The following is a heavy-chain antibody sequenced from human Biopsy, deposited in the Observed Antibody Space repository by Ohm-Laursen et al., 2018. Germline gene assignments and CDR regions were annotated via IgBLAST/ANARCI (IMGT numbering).Heavy chain of an antibody. CDR3: ARHYYDTSGYNWFDP. J-gene: IGHJ5*02. V-gene: IGHV1-69*06. CDR2: VMPFFGTA. Sequence: GASVKVSCKTSGGTFSSYIFAWVRQAPGQRPEWTGDVMPFFGTAQYAPKLQGRVSMTADKTTYTAYMELTSLTSEDTAVYFCARHYYDTSGYNWFDPWGQGTLVTVSS. CDR1: GGTFSSYI. D-gene: IGHD3-22*01.